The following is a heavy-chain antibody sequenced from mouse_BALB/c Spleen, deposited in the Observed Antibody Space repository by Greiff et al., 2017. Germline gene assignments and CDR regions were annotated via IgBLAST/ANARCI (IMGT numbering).Heavy chain of an antibody. CDR3: TRWEYGNCGAMDY. J-gene: IGHJ4*01. Sequence: QVQLQQSGAELVKPGASVKLSCTASGYTFTSYYMYWVKQRPGQGLEWIGVINPSNGGTNFKEKVKSKATLTVDKSSSTAYRQLSSLTSEDSAVYDCTRWEYGNCGAMDYWGQGTSVTVSS. D-gene: IGHD2-10*02. CDR2: INPSNGGT. CDR1: GYTFTSYY. V-gene: IGHV1S81*02.